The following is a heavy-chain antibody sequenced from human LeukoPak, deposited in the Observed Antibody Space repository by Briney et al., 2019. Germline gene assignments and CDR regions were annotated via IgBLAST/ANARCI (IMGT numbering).Heavy chain of an antibody. Sequence: GGSLRLSCAASGFTFDDYAMHWVRQAPGKGREWLALISWEGQTTYYADSVRGRFTISRDNSKNSLYLQMNSLRTEDTAFYYCTRDTDYGSATNYFDSWGQGTLVSVSS. CDR2: ISWEGQTT. J-gene: IGHJ4*02. V-gene: IGHV3-43*01. CDR1: GFTFDDYA. D-gene: IGHD3-10*01. CDR3: TRDTDYGSATNYFDS.